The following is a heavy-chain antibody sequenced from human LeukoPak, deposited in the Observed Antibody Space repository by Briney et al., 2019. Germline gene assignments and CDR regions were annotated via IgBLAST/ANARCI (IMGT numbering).Heavy chain of an antibody. J-gene: IGHJ4*02. Sequence: SQTLSLTCTVSGGSISSGGYYWSWIRQHPGKGPEWIGNIYYSGSTYYNPSLKSRVTISVDTSKDQFSLRLSSVSSADTAMYYCARGVRLWGQGTLVTVSS. V-gene: IGHV4-31*03. CDR1: GGSISSGGYY. CDR3: ARGVRL. CDR2: IYYSGST. D-gene: IGHD3-10*02.